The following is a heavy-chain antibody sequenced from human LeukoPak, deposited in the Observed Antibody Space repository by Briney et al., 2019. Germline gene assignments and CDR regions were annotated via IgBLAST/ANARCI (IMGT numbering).Heavy chain of an antibody. V-gene: IGHV3-23*01. CDR2: ISGSGGST. D-gene: IGHD2-15*01. CDR3: VRYCNGGSCYRAAFDV. CDR1: GFTFISYA. J-gene: IGHJ3*01. Sequence: PGGSLRLSCAASGFTFISYAMSWVRQAPGKGLEWVSAISGSGGSTYYADSVKGRFTISRDNSKDTLYLQMNSLRAEDTAVYYCVRYCNGGSCYRAAFDVWGPGTTVTVSS.